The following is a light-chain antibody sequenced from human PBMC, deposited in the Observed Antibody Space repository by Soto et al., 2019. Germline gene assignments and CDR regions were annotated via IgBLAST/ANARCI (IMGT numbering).Light chain of an antibody. V-gene: IGLV2-14*01. CDR2: EVS. CDR3: SAYTTSSTTLYV. J-gene: IGLJ1*01. CDR1: SSDVGRYNY. Sequence: ALTQPASVSGSPGQSIAISCTGTSSDVGRYNYVSWYQQHPGKAPKLMIYEVSNRPSGVSNRFSGSKSGNTASLTISGLQAEDEADYYCSAYTTSSTTLYVFGTGTKLTVL.